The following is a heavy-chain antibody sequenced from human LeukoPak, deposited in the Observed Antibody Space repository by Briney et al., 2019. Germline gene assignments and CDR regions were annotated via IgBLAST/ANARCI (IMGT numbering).Heavy chain of an antibody. CDR3: ARAGTVEMTPLDY. J-gene: IGHJ4*02. V-gene: IGHV1-46*01. CDR2: INPSGGST. Sequence: WASVKVSCKASGYTFTSYYMHWVRQAPGQGLEWIGIINPSGGSTTYAQKFQGRVTMTRDTSTSTVYMEMYSLRSEDTAVYYCARAGTVEMTPLDYWGQGTLVTVSS. D-gene: IGHD5-24*01. CDR1: GYTFTSYY.